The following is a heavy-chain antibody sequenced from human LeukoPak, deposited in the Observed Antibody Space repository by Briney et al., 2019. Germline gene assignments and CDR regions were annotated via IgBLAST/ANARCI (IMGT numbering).Heavy chain of an antibody. Sequence: SETLSLTCTVSGGSINSYYWSWIRQPPVKGLEWIGHMYYSGGTNYNPSLKSRVTISVDTSKNQFSLKLSSVTAADTAVYYCTRRCKDAYTLYCFDYWGQGTLVTVSS. CDR2: MYYSGGT. CDR3: TRRCKDAYTLYCFDY. J-gene: IGHJ4*02. CDR1: GGSINSYY. D-gene: IGHD5-24*01. V-gene: IGHV4-59*01.